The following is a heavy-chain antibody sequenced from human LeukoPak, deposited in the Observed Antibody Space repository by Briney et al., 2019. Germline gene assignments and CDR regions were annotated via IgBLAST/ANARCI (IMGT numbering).Heavy chain of an antibody. CDR2: MNPNSGNT. V-gene: IGHV1-8*03. D-gene: IGHD6-6*01. CDR1: GYTFTSYD. CDR3: ARAQIAARRSNHLKLYYYMDV. J-gene: IGHJ6*03. Sequence: ASVKVSCKASGYTFTSYDINWVRQATGQGLEWMGWMNPNSGNTGYAQKFQGRVTITRNTSISTAYMELSSLRSEDTAVYYCARAQIAARRSNHLKLYYYMDVWGKGTTVTVSS.